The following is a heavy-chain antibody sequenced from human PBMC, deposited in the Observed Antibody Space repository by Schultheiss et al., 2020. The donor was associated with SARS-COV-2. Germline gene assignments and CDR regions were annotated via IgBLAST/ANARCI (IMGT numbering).Heavy chain of an antibody. CDR1: GGSISSSSYY. Sequence: SETLSLTCTVSGGSISSSSYYWGWIRQPPGKGLEWIGSIYYSGSTYYNPSLKSRVTISVDTSKNQFSLKLSSVTAADTAVYYCARVFITVFGVSLRATHNWFDSWGQGILVTVSS. D-gene: IGHD3-3*01. CDR3: ARVFITVFGVSLRATHNWFDS. V-gene: IGHV4-39*01. CDR2: IYYSGST. J-gene: IGHJ5*01.